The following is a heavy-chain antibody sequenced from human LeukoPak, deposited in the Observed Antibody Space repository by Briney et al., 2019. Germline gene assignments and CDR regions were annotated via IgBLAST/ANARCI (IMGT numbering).Heavy chain of an antibody. Sequence: SGGSLRLSCAASGFSFISCGMHWVRQAPGKGLEWVGVISDDGRNKKYADSVKGRFTISRDNSKDTLYLQMNSLRDEDTAVYYCAKRPSDYGDYVTYFDYWGQGTLVTVSS. V-gene: IGHV3-30*18. D-gene: IGHD4-17*01. J-gene: IGHJ4*02. CDR2: ISDDGRNK. CDR1: GFSFISCG. CDR3: AKRPSDYGDYVTYFDY.